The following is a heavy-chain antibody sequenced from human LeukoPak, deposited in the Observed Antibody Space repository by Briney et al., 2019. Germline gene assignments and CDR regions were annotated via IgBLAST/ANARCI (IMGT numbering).Heavy chain of an antibody. CDR2: ISYSGST. V-gene: IGHV4-59*08. D-gene: IGHD2-2*01. CDR3: ARYHLLNRGVNWFDP. Sequence: SETLSLTCTVSGASISSISSYYWSWIRQPPGKGLEWIGYISYSGSTNYNPSLNSRVTISVDTSKNQFSLKLSSVTAADTAVYYCARYHLLNRGVNWFDPWGQGTLVTVSS. J-gene: IGHJ5*02. CDR1: GASISSISSYY.